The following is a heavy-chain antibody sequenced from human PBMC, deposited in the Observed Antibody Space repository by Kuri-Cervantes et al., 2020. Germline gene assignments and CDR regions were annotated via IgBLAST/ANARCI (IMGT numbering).Heavy chain of an antibody. CDR1: GFTFSSYA. Sequence: GGSLRLSCAASGFTFSSYAMHWVRQAPGKGLEWVAVISYDGSNKYYADSVKGRFTISRDNAKNSLYLQMNSLRAEDTAVYYCARMNNWSFDYWGQGTLVTVSS. D-gene: IGHD1-20*01. V-gene: IGHV3-30-3*01. J-gene: IGHJ4*02. CDR2: ISYDGSNK. CDR3: ARMNNWSFDY.